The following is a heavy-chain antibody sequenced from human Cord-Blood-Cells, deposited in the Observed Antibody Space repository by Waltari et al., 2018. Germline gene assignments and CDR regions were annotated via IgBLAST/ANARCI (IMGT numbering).Heavy chain of an antibody. Sequence: EVQLVESGGVLVKPGGSIRLSSAASGVTCSNAWMSWVCQAQGKGLEWVGRYKSKTDGGTTDYAAPVKGRVTSARDDSKNTLYLQMNRLKTEDTAVYYCTTYVWFDPWGQGTLVTVSS. CDR2: YKSKTDGGTT. CDR1: GVTCSNAW. J-gene: IGHJ5*02. D-gene: IGHD3-16*01. CDR3: TTYVWFDP. V-gene: IGHV3-15*01.